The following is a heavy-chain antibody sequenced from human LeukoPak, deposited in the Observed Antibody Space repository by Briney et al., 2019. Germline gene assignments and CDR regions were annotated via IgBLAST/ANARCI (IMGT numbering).Heavy chain of an antibody. CDR2: IYYSGST. J-gene: IGHJ4*02. Sequence: SETLSLTCTVSGGSIRSSSYYWGWIRRPPGKGLEWIGSIYYSGSTYYNPSLKSRVTISVDTSKNQFSLKLSSVTAADTAVYYCARGGWMATTPFDYWGQGTLVTVSS. D-gene: IGHD5-24*01. CDR3: ARGGWMATTPFDY. V-gene: IGHV4-39*07. CDR1: GGSIRSSSYY.